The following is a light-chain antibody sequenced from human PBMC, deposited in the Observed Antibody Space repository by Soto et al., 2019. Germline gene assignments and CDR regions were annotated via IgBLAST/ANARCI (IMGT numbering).Light chain of an antibody. CDR1: SSNIGNNA. V-gene: IGLV1-36*01. CDR3: AAWDDSLNDVV. J-gene: IGLJ2*01. CDR2: YDD. Sequence: QSVLTQPPSVSEAPRQRVTISCSGSSSNIGNNAVNWYQQLPGKAPKLLIYYDDLLPSGVSDRFSGSKSGTSASLAISGLQSEDEGDYYCAAWDDSLNDVVFGGGTKLTVL.